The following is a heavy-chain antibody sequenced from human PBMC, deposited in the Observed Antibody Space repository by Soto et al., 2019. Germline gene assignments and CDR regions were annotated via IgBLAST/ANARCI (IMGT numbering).Heavy chain of an antibody. CDR3: GRAPGRPPLRNYGMDV. Sequence: QVQLVESGGGVVQPGRSLRLSCAAPGFIFNRYGMHWVRQVPGKGLEWVADIWYDGSNKNYADSVKGRFTISRDNSKNTLSLKMNSLRAEETALYYCGRAPGRPPLRNYGMDVWGQGTTVTVSS. V-gene: IGHV3-33*01. J-gene: IGHJ6*02. CDR1: GFIFNRYG. CDR2: IWYDGSNK.